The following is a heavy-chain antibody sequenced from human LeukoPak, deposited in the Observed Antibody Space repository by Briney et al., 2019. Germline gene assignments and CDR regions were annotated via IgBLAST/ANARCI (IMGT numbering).Heavy chain of an antibody. V-gene: IGHV4-34*01. Sequence: PSETLSLTCAVYGGSFSGYYWSWIRQPPGKGLEWIGEINHSGSTNYNPSLKSRVTISVDTSKNQFSLKLSSVTAADTAVYYCASRRIMITFGGVIVIPEHWFDPWGQGTLVTVSS. D-gene: IGHD3-16*02. CDR2: INHSGST. J-gene: IGHJ5*02. CDR3: ASRRIMITFGGVIVIPEHWFDP. CDR1: GGSFSGYY.